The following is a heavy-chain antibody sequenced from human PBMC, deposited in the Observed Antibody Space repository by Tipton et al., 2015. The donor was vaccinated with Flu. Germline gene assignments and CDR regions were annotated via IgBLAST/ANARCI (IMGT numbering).Heavy chain of an antibody. CDR3: ARSVVLWFGELLYSDGVDP. CDR2: MNPNSGNT. D-gene: IGHD3-10*01. V-gene: IGHV1-8*01. J-gene: IGHJ5*02. CDR1: GYTFTSYD. Sequence: QLVQSGAEVKKPGASVKVSCKASGYTFTSYDINWVRQATGQGLEWMGWMNPNSGNTGYAQKFQGRVTMTRNTSISTAYMELSSLRSEDTAVYYCARSVVLWFGELLYSDGVDPWGQGTLVTVSS.